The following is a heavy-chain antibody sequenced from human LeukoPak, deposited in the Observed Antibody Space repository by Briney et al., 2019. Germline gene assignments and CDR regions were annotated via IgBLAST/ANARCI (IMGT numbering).Heavy chain of an antibody. CDR3: ARDLRDSYGFFALDY. J-gene: IGHJ4*02. CDR2: ISSSSTYV. CDR1: GFTFSSYS. D-gene: IGHD5-18*01. Sequence: GGSLGLSCAASGFTFSSYSMSWVRQAPGKGLEWVSSISSSSTYVYYADSVKGRFTISRDNAKISLYLQMNSLGAEDTAVYYCARDLRDSYGFFALDYWGQGTLVTVSS. V-gene: IGHV3-21*01.